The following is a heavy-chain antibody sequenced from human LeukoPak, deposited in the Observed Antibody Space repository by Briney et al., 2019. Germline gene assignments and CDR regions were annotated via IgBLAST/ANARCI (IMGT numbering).Heavy chain of an antibody. CDR2: IYSSGSA. J-gene: IGHJ5*02. CDR3: ARDVRYASGWSTPES. CDR1: GGSISSSY. Sequence: SETLSLTCTVSGGSISSSYWSWIRRPAGKGLEWIGRIYSSGSANYSPSLKSRVSMSIDTSNNHFSLNLTSVTAADTALYFCARDVRYASGWSTPESWGQGTLVTVSS. D-gene: IGHD6-19*01. V-gene: IGHV4-4*07.